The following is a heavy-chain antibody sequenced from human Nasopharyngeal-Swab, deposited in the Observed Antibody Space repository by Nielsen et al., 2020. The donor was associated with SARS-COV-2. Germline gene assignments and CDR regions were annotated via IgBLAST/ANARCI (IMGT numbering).Heavy chain of an antibody. J-gene: IGHJ6*02. CDR3: ARDKGIQYCSSTSCYESMIDYYGMDV. CDR1: EFTFSSYS. CDR2: ISSSSSYI. D-gene: IGHD2-2*01. V-gene: IGHV3-21*01. Sequence: GESLKISCAASEFTFSSYSMNWVRQAPGKGLEWVSSISSSSSYIYYADSVKGRFTISRDNAKNSLYLQMNSLRAEDTAVYYCARDKGIQYCSSTSCYESMIDYYGMDVWGQGTTVTVSS.